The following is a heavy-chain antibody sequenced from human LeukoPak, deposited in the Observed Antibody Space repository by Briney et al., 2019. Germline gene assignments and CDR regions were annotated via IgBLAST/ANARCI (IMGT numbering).Heavy chain of an antibody. CDR2: IRCSGGST. Sequence: GGSLRLSCAASGFTFSSYAMSWVRQAPGKGVEWLSAIRCSGGSTYYADSVKRRFTISRDNAKNSLYLQMNSLRAEDTAVYYCARERGIAARLDDYWGQGTLVTVSS. J-gene: IGHJ4*02. D-gene: IGHD6-6*01. CDR1: GFTFSSYA. CDR3: ARERGIAARLDDY. V-gene: IGHV3-23*01.